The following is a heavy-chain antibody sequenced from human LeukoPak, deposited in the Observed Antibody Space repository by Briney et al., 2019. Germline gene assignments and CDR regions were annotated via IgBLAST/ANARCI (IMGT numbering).Heavy chain of an antibody. V-gene: IGHV4-59*08. D-gene: IGHD3-16*01. CDR1: GGSISSYY. CDR3: ARGGIPYYYYGMDV. CDR2: IYYSGST. Sequence: PSETLSLTCTVSGGSISSYYWSWSRQPPGKGLGLIGYIYYSGSTNYNPSLKSRVTLSVDTSTNQFSLKLSSVTAADTAVYYCARGGIPYYYYGMDVWGQGTTVTVSS. J-gene: IGHJ6*02.